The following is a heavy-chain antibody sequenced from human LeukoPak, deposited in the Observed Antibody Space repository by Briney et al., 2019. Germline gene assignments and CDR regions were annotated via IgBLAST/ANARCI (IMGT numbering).Heavy chain of an antibody. CDR2: INGGGGST. Sequence: GGSLRLSCAASGFTFSSYAMSWVRQAPGKGLEWVSAINGGGGSTYYADSVEGRFTISRDNARSSLYLQMNSLRAGDTAVYYCARLLAYGSGAEAFDYWGQGTLVTVSS. D-gene: IGHD3-10*01. CDR1: GFTFSSYA. V-gene: IGHV3-23*01. J-gene: IGHJ4*02. CDR3: ARLLAYGSGAEAFDY.